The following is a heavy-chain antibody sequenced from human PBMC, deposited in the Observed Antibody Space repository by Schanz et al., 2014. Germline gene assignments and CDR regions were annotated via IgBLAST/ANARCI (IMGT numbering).Heavy chain of an antibody. Sequence: VQLVESGGGLVKPGGSLRLSCVASGFTFSDYYMSWIRQAPGKGLEWVSGISDRGDGTNYGDSVKGRFIISRDSSKNTLFLQMNSLRAEDTAVYFCARDGGRDGYNLAFDVWGQGTLVTVSS. CDR3: ARDGGRDGYNLAFDV. J-gene: IGHJ3*01. CDR2: ISDRGDGT. V-gene: IGHV3-11*05. CDR1: GFTFSDYY. D-gene: IGHD5-12*01.